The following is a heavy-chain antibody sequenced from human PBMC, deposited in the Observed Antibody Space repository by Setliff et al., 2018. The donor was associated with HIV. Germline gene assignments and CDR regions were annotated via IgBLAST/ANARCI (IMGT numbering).Heavy chain of an antibody. CDR2: INDSGST. J-gene: IGHJ3*02. CDR1: GGSFSGYY. CDR3: ARDLRGDSVPATAAKSFDI. V-gene: IGHV4-34*01. D-gene: IGHD2-21*02. Sequence: PSETLSLTCAVYGGSFSGYYWSWIRQPPGKGLEWIGEINDSGSTNNNPSLKSRVAMSVDTSKNRFSLKLSSVTAADTAVYYCARDLRGDSVPATAAKSFDIWGQGTLVTVSS.